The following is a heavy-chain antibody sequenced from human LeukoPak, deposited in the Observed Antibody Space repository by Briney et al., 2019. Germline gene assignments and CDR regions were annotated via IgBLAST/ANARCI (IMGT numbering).Heavy chain of an antibody. D-gene: IGHD3-22*01. CDR3: AREPPSYFYDSSGYYFDY. CDR2: IYTSGST. J-gene: IGHJ4*02. V-gene: IGHV4-4*07. CDR1: GGSISSYY. Sequence: PSETLSLTCTVSGGSISSYYWSWIRQPAGKGLEWIGRIYTSGSTNYNPSLKSRVTMSVDTSKNQFSLKLSSVTAADTAVYYCAREPPSYFYDSSGYYFDYWGREPWSPSPQ.